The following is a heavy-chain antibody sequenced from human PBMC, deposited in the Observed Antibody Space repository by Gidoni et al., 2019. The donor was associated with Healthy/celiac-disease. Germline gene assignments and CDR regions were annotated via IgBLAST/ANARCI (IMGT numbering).Heavy chain of an antibody. CDR3: AHSGSVAPLSYNWFDP. D-gene: IGHD6-19*01. CDR2: IYWNGDK. V-gene: IGHV2-5*01. Sequence: QITLKESGPTLVKPTQTLTLTCTFSGFSLTTSGVGVGWIRQPPGKALEWLALIYWNGDKRYSPSLKSRLTITKDTSKNQVVLIMTNMDPVDTATYYCAHSGSVAPLSYNWFDPWGQGTLVTVSS. J-gene: IGHJ5*02. CDR1: GFSLTTSGVG.